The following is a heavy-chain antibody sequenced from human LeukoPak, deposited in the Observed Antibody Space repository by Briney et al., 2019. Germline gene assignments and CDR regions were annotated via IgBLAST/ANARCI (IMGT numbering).Heavy chain of an antibody. J-gene: IGHJ3*02. CDR1: GGSISSYY. Sequence: PSETLSLTCTVSGGSISSYYWSWIRQPPGKGLEWIGYIYYSGSTNYNPSLKSRVTISVDTSKSQFSLKLSSVTAADTAVYYCARDLGDGDYAFDIWGQGTMVTVSS. D-gene: IGHD4-17*01. CDR3: ARDLGDGDYAFDI. CDR2: IYYSGST. V-gene: IGHV4-59*01.